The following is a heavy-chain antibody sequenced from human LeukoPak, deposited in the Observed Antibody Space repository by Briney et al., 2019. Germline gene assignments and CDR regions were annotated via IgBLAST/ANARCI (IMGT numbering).Heavy chain of an antibody. V-gene: IGHV3-48*04. CDR3: ARGGDVLRYFDWFDP. J-gene: IGHJ5*02. Sequence: GGSLRLSCAASGFTLSSYSMNWVRQAPGKGLEWVSYISSSSSTIYYADSVKGRFTISRDNAKNSLYLQMNSLRAEDTAVYYCARGGDVLRYFDWFDPWGQGTLVTVSS. CDR1: GFTLSSYS. D-gene: IGHD3-9*01. CDR2: ISSSSSTI.